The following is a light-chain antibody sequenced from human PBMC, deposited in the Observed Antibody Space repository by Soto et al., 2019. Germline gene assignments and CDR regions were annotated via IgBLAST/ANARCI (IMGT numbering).Light chain of an antibody. J-gene: IGKJ5*01. CDR3: QQYENLPT. V-gene: IGKV1-33*01. CDR1: QNINNY. CDR2: DAS. Sequence: DIHMTQSPSSRSASVRDRVTITCQASQNINNYLNWYQQKPGRAPKLLIYDASNLEAGVPSRFRGSGSGTDFTFTISRLQTEDIATYYCQQYENLPTFGQGTRLEIK.